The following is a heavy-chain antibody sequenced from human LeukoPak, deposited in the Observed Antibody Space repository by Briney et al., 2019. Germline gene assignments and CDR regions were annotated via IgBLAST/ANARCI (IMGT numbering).Heavy chain of an antibody. D-gene: IGHD3-10*01. Sequence: GGSLRLSCAASGFTFSSYGMHWVRQAPGKGLEWVAVIWYDGSNKYYADSVKGRFTISRDNSKNTLYLQMNSLRAEDTAVYYCAGPLLWFGESDAFDIWGQGTMVTVSS. CDR2: IWYDGSNK. J-gene: IGHJ3*02. CDR1: GFTFSSYG. CDR3: AGPLLWFGESDAFDI. V-gene: IGHV3-33*01.